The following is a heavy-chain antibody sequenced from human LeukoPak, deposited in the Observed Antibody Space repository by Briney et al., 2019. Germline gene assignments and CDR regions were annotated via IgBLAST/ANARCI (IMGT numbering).Heavy chain of an antibody. J-gene: IGHJ1*01. D-gene: IGHD2/OR15-2a*01. V-gene: IGHV4-61*02. Sequence: PSETLSLTCTVSGGSISSSNYYWNWIRQPAGKGLEWIGRIYTSGSTNYNPSLKSRVTISVDTSKNQFSLKLSSVTAADTAVYYCAGDRSGTTEYWGQGTLVTVSS. CDR2: IYTSGST. CDR1: GGSISSSNYY. CDR3: AGDRSGTTEY.